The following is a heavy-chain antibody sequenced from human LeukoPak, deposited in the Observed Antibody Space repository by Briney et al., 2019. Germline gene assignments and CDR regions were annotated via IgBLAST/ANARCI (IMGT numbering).Heavy chain of an antibody. D-gene: IGHD6-19*01. CDR3: ARTMYSSGWFFDY. V-gene: IGHV1-69*05. CDR1: GGTFSSYA. J-gene: IGHJ4*02. Sequence: SVKVSCKASGGTFSSYAISWVRQAPGQGLEWMGGIIPIFGTANYGQKFQGRVTITTDESTSTAYMELSSLRSEDTAVYYCARTMYSSGWFFDYWGQGTLVTVSS. CDR2: IIPIFGTA.